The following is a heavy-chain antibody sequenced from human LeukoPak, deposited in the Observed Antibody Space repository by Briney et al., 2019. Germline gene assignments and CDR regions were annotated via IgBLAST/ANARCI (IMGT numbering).Heavy chain of an antibody. CDR3: ATSMGGGNIDY. Sequence: GGSLRLSCAASGFTFRNYAMNWVRQAPGKGLEWVAVITGSGGTTYYADSVKGRFTISRDSSKNTLYLQLNSLGVDDTAVYYCATSMGGGNIDYWGQGTLVTVSS. V-gene: IGHV3-23*01. CDR2: ITGSGGTT. J-gene: IGHJ4*02. D-gene: IGHD3-16*01. CDR1: GFTFRNYA.